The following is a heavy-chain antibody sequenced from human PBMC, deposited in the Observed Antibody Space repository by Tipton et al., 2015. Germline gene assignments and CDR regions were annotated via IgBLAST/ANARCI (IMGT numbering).Heavy chain of an antibody. D-gene: IGHD2/OR15-2a*01. CDR3: SRASVDEFLLLSGAFDI. J-gene: IGHJ3*02. CDR1: GGSISRSSYY. CDR2: LYYTGST. V-gene: IGHV4-39*01. Sequence: TLSLTCTVSGGSISRSSYYWAWIRQPPGKGLEWIGNLYYTGSTYYNVSLKSRVTISVDTSKNEVSLKLRSVAAADTAVYFCSRASVDEFLLLSGAFDIWGPGAMVAVSS.